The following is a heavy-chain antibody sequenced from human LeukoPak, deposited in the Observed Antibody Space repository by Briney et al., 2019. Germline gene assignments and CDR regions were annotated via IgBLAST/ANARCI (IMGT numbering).Heavy chain of an antibody. CDR3: AKDSSTYLDY. CDR1: GFIFSNYA. CDR2: ISGNGGST. D-gene: IGHD6-13*01. J-gene: IGHJ4*02. Sequence: GGSLRLSCAASGFIFSNYAMSWVRQAPGKGLEWVSGISGNGGSTSYADSVKGRFTISRDNSKNTLYLQMNSLRAEDTAVYYCAKDSSTYLDYWGQGTLVTVSS. V-gene: IGHV3-23*01.